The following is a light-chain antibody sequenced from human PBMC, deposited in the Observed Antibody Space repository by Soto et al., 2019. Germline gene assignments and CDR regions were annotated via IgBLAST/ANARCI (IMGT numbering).Light chain of an antibody. J-gene: IGKJ4*01. Sequence: DIQMTQSPSSLSASVGDSVTITCQASQDISNYLNWYQQKPGKAPKLLIYDASNLETGVPSRFSGSGSGTDFTFTISSLQPEDIATYYCQQYDNLPLPFGGGTKVDIK. CDR1: QDISNY. V-gene: IGKV1-33*01. CDR3: QQYDNLPLP. CDR2: DAS.